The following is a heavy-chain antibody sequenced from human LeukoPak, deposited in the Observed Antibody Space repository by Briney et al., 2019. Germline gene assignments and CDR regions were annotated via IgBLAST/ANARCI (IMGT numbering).Heavy chain of an antibody. CDR3: ARDSGTTGEVKFDP. J-gene: IGHJ5*02. Sequence: SETLSLTCAVYGGSFSGYYWSWIRQPPGKGLEWIGYIYYSGSTNYNPSLKSRVSMSVDTSKNQFSLKLSSVTAADTAVYYCARDSGTTGEVKFDPWGQGTLVTVSS. D-gene: IGHD3-10*01. CDR1: GGSFSGYY. V-gene: IGHV4-59*12. CDR2: IYYSGST.